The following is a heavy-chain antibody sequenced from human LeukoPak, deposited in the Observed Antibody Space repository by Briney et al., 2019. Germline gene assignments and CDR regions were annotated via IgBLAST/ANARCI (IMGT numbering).Heavy chain of an antibody. J-gene: IGHJ4*02. CDR1: GFILTSYE. CDR3: ARYSRGTASWYYFDY. V-gene: IGHV3-48*03. Sequence: SLRPSCAVSGFILTSYEINWVRQAPGQGREWIATITNNGNTIYYADSVKGRVTISRDNAKNSLYLQMNNLRVEDTAVYYCARYSRGTASWYYFDYWGQGTLVTVSS. CDR2: ITNNGNTI. D-gene: IGHD2-15*01.